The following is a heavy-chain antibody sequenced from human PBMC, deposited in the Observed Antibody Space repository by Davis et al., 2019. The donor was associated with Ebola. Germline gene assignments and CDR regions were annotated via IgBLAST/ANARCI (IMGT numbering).Heavy chain of an antibody. CDR2: INPHNGNT. CDR1: GCTFTSYG. CDR3: ARDLWDYYYGMDV. V-gene: IGHV1-18*04. J-gene: IGHJ6*02. Sequence: AASVKVSCKASGCTFTSYGITWVRQAPGQGLEWMGWINPHNGNTNYAQNVQGRVTMTTDTSTSTAYMEVGILRSDDTAVYYCARDLWDYYYGMDVWGQGTTVTVSS. D-gene: IGHD1-26*01.